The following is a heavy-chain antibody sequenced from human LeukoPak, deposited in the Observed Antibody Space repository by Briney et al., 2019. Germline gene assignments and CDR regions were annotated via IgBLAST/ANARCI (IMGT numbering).Heavy chain of an antibody. CDR3: AKGVRGLLWFGEGPSVAFDI. V-gene: IGHV3-23*01. Sequence: PGGSLRLSCAASGFTFSSYAMSWVRQALGKGLEWVSAISGSGGSTYYADSVKGRFTISRDNSKNTLYLQMNSLRAEDTAVYYCAKGVRGLLWFGEGPSVAFDIWGQGTMVTVSS. CDR2: ISGSGGST. CDR1: GFTFSSYA. J-gene: IGHJ3*02. D-gene: IGHD3-10*01.